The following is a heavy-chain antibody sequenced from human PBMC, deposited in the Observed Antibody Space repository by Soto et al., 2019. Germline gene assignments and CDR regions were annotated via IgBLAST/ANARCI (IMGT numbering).Heavy chain of an antibody. CDR1: GGSISSYY. Sequence: QVQLQESGPGLVKPSETLSLTCTVSGGSISSYYWSWIRQPPGKGLEWIGYIYYSGSTNYNPSLKSRVTISVDTSKNQFSLKLSSVTAAETAVYYCARDTNGDAFDIWGQGTMVTVSS. CDR3: ARDTNGDAFDI. D-gene: IGHD2-8*01. V-gene: IGHV4-59*01. CDR2: IYYSGST. J-gene: IGHJ3*02.